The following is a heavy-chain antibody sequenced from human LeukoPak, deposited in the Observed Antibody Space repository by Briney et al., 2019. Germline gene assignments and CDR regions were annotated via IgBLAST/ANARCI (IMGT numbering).Heavy chain of an antibody. CDR3: ARGPLYYDLSTGYPPSEMYYFDY. CDR1: GGTFSSYA. Sequence: ASVTVSCTASGGTFSSYAVSWVRQAPGQGLEWIGGIIPIFATPDYAQKFRGRVSITTDESTSTAYMELSSLRSEDTALYYCARGPLYYDLSTGYPPSEMYYFDYWGQGTLVTVSS. D-gene: IGHD3-9*01. CDR2: IIPIFATP. V-gene: IGHV1-69*05. J-gene: IGHJ4*02.